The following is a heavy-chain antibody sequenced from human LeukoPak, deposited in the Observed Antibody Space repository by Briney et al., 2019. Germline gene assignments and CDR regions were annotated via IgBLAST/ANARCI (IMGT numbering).Heavy chain of an antibody. D-gene: IGHD5-12*01. CDR3: TTDDSGGPFRYSGYDYLVDY. J-gene: IGHJ4*02. Sequence: GGSLRLSCAASGFTFSNAWMSWVRQAPGKGLEWVGRIKSKTDGGTTDYAAPVKGRFTISRDDSKNTLYLQMNSLKTEDTAVYYCTTDDSGGPFRYSGYDYLVDYWGQGTLVTVSS. V-gene: IGHV3-15*01. CDR2: IKSKTDGGTT. CDR1: GFTFSNAW.